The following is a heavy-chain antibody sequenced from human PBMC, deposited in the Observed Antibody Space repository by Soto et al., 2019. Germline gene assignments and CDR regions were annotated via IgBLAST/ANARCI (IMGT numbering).Heavy chain of an antibody. CDR2: IYYSGST. D-gene: IGHD3-3*01. V-gene: IGHV4-39*01. J-gene: IGHJ6*02. CDR1: GGSISSSSYY. Sequence: SETLSLTCTVSGGSISSSSYYWGWIRQPPGKGLEWIGSIYYSGSTYYNPSLKSRVTISVDTSKNQFSLKLSSVTAADTAVYYCAREGADFGVVIIGYYGMDVWGQGTTVTVS. CDR3: AREGADFGVVIIGYYGMDV.